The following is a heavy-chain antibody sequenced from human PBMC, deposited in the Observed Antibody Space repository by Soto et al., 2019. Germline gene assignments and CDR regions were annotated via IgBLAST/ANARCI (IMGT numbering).Heavy chain of an antibody. CDR1: GYTCSSDA. CDR3: ARDTGDGTFDF. J-gene: IGHJ4*02. V-gene: IGHV1-3*01. Sequence: XSVVPCKASGYTCSSDAMHWVRQAPGQRLEWMGWINAGYGNTKSSQKFQDRVTISRDTSASTAYMELTSLRSEDTAVYYCARDTGDGTFDFWGQGTLVTVSS. CDR2: INAGYGNT. D-gene: IGHD7-27*01.